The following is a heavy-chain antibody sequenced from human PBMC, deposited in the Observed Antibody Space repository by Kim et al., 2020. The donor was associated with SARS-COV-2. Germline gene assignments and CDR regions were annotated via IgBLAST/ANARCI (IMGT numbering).Heavy chain of an antibody. CDR1: GGSISSYY. CDR2: IYYSGST. CDR3: ARDRAAAPYYYGMDV. V-gene: IGHV4-59*01. J-gene: IGHJ6*02. D-gene: IGHD6-13*01. Sequence: SETLSLTCTVSGGSISSYYWSWIRQPPGKGLEWIGYIYYSGSTNYNPSLKSRVTISVDTSKNQFSLKLSSVTAADTAVYYCARDRAAAPYYYGMDVWGQG.